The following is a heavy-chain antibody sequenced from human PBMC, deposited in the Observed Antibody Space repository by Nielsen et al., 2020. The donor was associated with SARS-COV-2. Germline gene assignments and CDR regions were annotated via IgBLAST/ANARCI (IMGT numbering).Heavy chain of an antibody. J-gene: IGHJ3*02. CDR1: GAGGSIGDYF. CDR3: ARDYYGDYLDGFDI. CDR2: VHHSGST. Sequence: SETLSLTCSVSGAGGSIGDYFWTWIRQPPGKGLEWIGYVHHSGSTYYNPSLKSRVSISLDTSKSQFFLNLDSVTAADRAIYYCARDYYGDYLDGFDIWGQGTMVTVSS. D-gene: IGHD4-17*01. V-gene: IGHV4-59*01.